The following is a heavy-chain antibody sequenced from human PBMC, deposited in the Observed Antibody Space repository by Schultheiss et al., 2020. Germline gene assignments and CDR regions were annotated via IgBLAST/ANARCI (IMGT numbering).Heavy chain of an antibody. J-gene: IGHJ4*02. CDR3: ASFNTDFWSGYYTDNYYFDY. CDR1: GFTFDDYA. Sequence: GGSLRLSCAASGFTFDDYAMHWVRQAPGKGLEWVSYISSSGSTIYYADSVKGRFTISRDNAKNSLYLQMNSLRAEDTAVYYCASFNTDFWSGYYTDNYYFDYWGQGTLVTVAS. V-gene: IGHV3-48*03. D-gene: IGHD3-3*01. CDR2: ISSSGSTI.